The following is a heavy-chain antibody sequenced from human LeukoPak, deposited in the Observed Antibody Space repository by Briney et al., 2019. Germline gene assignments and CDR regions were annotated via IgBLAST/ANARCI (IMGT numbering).Heavy chain of an antibody. D-gene: IGHD6-19*01. CDR1: GFTFSNYW. CDR3: ARPSFSSGSYIDH. CDR2: IKYDGSDK. Sequence: GGSLRLSCEASGFTFSNYWMSWVRQAPGKGLEWVATIKYDGSDKYYVDSVRGRFTISRDNAKNSLYLQMNSLSGEDTAVYFCARPSFSSGSYIDHWGQGTLVTVSS. V-gene: IGHV3-7*01. J-gene: IGHJ4*02.